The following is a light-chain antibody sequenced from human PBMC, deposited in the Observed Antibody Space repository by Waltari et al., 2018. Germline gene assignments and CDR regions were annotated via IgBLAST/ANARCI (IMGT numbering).Light chain of an antibody. Sequence: DIQLTQSPSSLSASAGDRVTIPCRASQTINNYVNWYQQKPGKAPTLLIYTASTLQSGGPSRFSGSGGGTLFTLTISSLQPEDFATYFCHQTFSLPNSFGQGTKVDI. CDR3: HQTFSLPNS. CDR1: QTINNY. V-gene: IGKV1-39*01. CDR2: TAS. J-gene: IGKJ2*03.